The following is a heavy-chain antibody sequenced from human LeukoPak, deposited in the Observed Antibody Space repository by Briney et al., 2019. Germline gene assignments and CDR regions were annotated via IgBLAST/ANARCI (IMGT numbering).Heavy chain of an antibody. J-gene: IGHJ4*02. Sequence: GGSLRLSCAASGFTVSDNYMSWFRQAPGKGLEWLSVLDSGGSAIYADSVKGRFTISRDNAKNSLYLQMNSLRAGDTAVYYCARDSSRQFDYWGQGTLVTVSS. CDR3: ARDSSRQFDY. CDR2: LDSGGSA. D-gene: IGHD6-13*01. V-gene: IGHV3-66*01. CDR1: GFTVSDNY.